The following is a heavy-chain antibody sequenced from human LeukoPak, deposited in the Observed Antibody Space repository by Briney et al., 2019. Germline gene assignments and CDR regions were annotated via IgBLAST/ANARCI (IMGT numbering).Heavy chain of an antibody. CDR1: GYSISSGYY. CDR2: IYHSGST. V-gene: IGHV4-38-2*01. J-gene: IGHJ4*02. CDR3: ARHSHHVTYYDFWSGYYTEGFDY. Sequence: SETLSLTCAVSGYSISSGYYWGWIRLPPGKGLEWIGSIYHSGSTYYNPSLKSRVTISVDTSKNQFSLKLSSVTAADTAVYYCARHSHHVTYYDFWSGYYTEGFDYWGQGTLVTVSS. D-gene: IGHD3-3*01.